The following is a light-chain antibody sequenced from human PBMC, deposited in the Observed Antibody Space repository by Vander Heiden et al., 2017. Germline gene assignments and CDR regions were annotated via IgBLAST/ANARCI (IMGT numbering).Light chain of an antibody. CDR2: AGA. CDR1: QNIDGF. V-gene: IGKV1-39*01. Sequence: DIQKTQPPSSLSASVGDRVTISCRASQNIDGFVNWYQQKPGKAPKLLIFAGASLQTGVPSRFSGRASGTHFTLTISGLQPDDFASYYCQQSYSTPLVFGGGTKVEVK. J-gene: IGKJ4*01. CDR3: QQSYSTPLV.